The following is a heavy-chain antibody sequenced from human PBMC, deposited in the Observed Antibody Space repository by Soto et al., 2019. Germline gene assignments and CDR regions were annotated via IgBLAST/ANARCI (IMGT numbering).Heavy chain of an antibody. Sequence: PGESLKISCKGSGYSFTSYWIGWVRQMPGKGLEWMGIIYPGDSDTRYSPSFQGQVTISADKSISTAYLQWSSLKASDTAMYYCARPRCSGGSCIYGTDVWGQGTTVTVSS. D-gene: IGHD2-15*01. CDR1: GYSFTSYW. CDR3: ARPRCSGGSCIYGTDV. V-gene: IGHV5-51*01. CDR2: IYPGDSDT. J-gene: IGHJ6*02.